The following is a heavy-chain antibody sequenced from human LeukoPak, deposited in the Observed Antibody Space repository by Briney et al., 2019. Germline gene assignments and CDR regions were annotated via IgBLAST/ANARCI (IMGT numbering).Heavy chain of an antibody. CDR3: ARVGDYDFWSGGYYYYMDV. CDR2: IYYSGST. D-gene: IGHD3-3*01. V-gene: IGHV4-59*01. CDR1: GGSFSGYY. Sequence: SETLSLTCAVYGGSFSGYYWSWIRQPPGKGLEWIGYIYYSGSTNYNPSLKSRVTISVDTSKNQFSLKLSSVTAADTAVYYCARVGDYDFWSGGYYYYMDVWGKGTTVTVSS. J-gene: IGHJ6*03.